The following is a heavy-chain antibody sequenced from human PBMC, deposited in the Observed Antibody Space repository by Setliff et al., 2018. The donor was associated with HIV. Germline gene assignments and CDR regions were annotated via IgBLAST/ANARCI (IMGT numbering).Heavy chain of an antibody. CDR3: ARGGASSKYLDP. CDR2: IHHTGHI. V-gene: IGHV4-34*01. J-gene: IGHJ5*02. D-gene: IGHD2-15*01. Sequence: SETLSLTCAFYGASFTDYYWNWIRQPPGKGLEWIGEIHHTGHINYNPSLKSRVTISIDTSKNQFSLSLTSVTGADTAVYYCARGGASSKYLDPWGQGTLVTVSS. CDR1: GASFTDYY.